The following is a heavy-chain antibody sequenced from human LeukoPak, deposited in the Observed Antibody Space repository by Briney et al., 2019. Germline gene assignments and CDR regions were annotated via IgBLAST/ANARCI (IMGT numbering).Heavy chain of an antibody. J-gene: IGHJ4*02. Sequence: GGSLSLSCAASGFTFRRYAMSWVHQAPGRGLEWVSAISGSGGSTYYADSVKGRFTISRDNSKNTLYLQMNSLRAEDTAVYYCAKADYVWGSYRPVDYWGQGTLVTVSS. CDR2: ISGSGGST. CDR1: GFTFRRYA. D-gene: IGHD3-16*02. CDR3: AKADYVWGSYRPVDY. V-gene: IGHV3-23*01.